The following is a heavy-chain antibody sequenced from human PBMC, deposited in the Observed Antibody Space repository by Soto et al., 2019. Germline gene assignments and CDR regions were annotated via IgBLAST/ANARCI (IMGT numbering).Heavy chain of an antibody. CDR3: AKSVLPGFASSFDS. CDR2: VDEDGGRT. J-gene: IGHJ4*02. Sequence: GGSLRLSCAASGFTFSSFAMPWVRQSPGRGPDWVATVDEDGGRTHHADSVKGRFIISRDNSKNTVYLQMHSLRVDDTALYYCAKSVLPGFASSFDSWGRGALVTVSS. V-gene: IGHV3-23*01. D-gene: IGHD3-16*01. CDR1: GFTFSSFA.